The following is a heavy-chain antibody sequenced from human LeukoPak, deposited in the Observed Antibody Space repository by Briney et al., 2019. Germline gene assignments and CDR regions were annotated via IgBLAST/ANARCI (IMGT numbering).Heavy chain of an antibody. Sequence: SETLSLTCAVSGGSFSGYYWSWIRQPPPQGLEWIGEINHSGSTNYNPSLKSRVTISVDTSKNQFSLKLSSVTAADTAVYYCARCPDSWFDPWGQGTLVTVSS. CDR2: INHSGST. J-gene: IGHJ5*02. CDR3: ARCPDSWFDP. CDR1: GGSFSGYY. V-gene: IGHV4-34*01.